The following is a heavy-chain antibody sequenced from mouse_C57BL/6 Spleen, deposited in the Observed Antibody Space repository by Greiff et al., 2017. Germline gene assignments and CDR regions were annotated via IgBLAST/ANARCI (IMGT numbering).Heavy chain of an antibody. D-gene: IGHD1-1*01. CDR3: TRKYGSSPFDY. V-gene: IGHV1-15*01. J-gene: IGHJ2*01. CDR1: GYTFTDYE. CDR2: IDPETGGT. Sequence: QVQLQQSGAELVRPGASVTLSCKASGYTFTDYEMHWVKQTPVHGLEWIGAIDPETGGTAYNQKFKGKAILTADKSSSTAYMELRSLTSEDSAVYYSTRKYGSSPFDYWGQGTTLTVSA.